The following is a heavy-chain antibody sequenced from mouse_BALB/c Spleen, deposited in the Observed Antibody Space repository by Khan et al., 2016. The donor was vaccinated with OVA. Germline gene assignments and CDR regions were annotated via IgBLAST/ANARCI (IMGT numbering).Heavy chain of an antibody. CDR3: ARAWGITTETFDY. J-gene: IGHJ2*01. Sequence: QVQLKESGPGLVAPSQSLSITCTVSGFSLTNYAVHWVRQPPGKGLEWLGVICAGGSTNYNSALLSRLSISKDNSKSQGFLKMNSLQTDETALYYGARAWGITTETFDYWGQGTTLTVAS. CDR1: GFSLTNYA. D-gene: IGHD2-4*01. CDR2: ICAGGST. V-gene: IGHV2-9*02.